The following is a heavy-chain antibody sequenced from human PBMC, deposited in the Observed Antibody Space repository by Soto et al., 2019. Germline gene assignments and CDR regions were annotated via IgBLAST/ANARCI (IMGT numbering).Heavy chain of an antibody. CDR2: IDWDDDK. Sequence: SGPTLVNPTQTLTLTCTFSGFSLSTSGMCVSWIRQPPGKALEWLALIDWDDDKYYSTSLKTRLTISKDTSKNQVVLTMTNMDPVDTATYYCARISYYYDSSGFSPKSSAFDIWGQGTMVTVSS. CDR3: ARISYYYDSSGFSPKSSAFDI. J-gene: IGHJ3*02. V-gene: IGHV2-70*01. CDR1: GFSLSTSGMC. D-gene: IGHD3-22*01.